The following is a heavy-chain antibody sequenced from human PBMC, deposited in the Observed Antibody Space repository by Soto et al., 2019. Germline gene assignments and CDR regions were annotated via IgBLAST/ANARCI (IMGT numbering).Heavy chain of an antibody. Sequence: GGSLRLSCAASGFTFDDYTMHWVRQAPGKGLEWVSLISWDGGSTYYADSVKGRFTISRDNSKNTLYLQMNSLRTEDTAVYYCARGGAWTPEGLGYWGQGTLVTVSS. CDR3: ARGGAWTPEGLGY. D-gene: IGHD2-15*01. CDR1: GFTFDDYT. J-gene: IGHJ4*02. CDR2: ISWDGGST. V-gene: IGHV3-43*01.